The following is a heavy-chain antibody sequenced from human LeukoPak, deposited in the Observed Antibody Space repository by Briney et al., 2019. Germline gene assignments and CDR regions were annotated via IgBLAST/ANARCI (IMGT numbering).Heavy chain of an antibody. J-gene: IGHJ5*02. CDR3: ARGTMAAGFDP. D-gene: IGHD4/OR15-4a*01. CDR2: IYSSGST. V-gene: IGHV4-4*07. CDR1: GGSISSYY. Sequence: SETLSFTCTVSGGSISSYYWNWIRQPAGKGLEWIGRIYSSGSTNYNPSLKSRVTVSVDTSENQFSLKLNSVTAADTAIYYCARGTMAAGFDPWGQGTLVTVSS.